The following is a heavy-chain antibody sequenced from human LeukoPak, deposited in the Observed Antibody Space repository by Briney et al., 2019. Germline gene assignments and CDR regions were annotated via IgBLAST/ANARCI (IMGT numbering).Heavy chain of an antibody. CDR1: GFTFRSYA. CDR2: ISSNGGTT. J-gene: IGHJ4*02. CDR3: ARGLFGSSYSSGWYLMGY. D-gene: IGHD6-19*01. V-gene: IGHV3-64*01. Sequence: GGSLRLSCAASGFTFRSYAMHWVRQAPGKGLEHVSSISSNGGTTYYANSVKGRFTISRDNSKNTLYLQMGSLRAEDTAVYYCARGLFGSSYSSGWYLMGYWGQGTLVPVSS.